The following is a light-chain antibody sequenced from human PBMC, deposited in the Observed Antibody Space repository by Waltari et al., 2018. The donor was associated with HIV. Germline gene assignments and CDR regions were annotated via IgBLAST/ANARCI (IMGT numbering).Light chain of an antibody. J-gene: IGKJ4*01. CDR3: QQLNSYPPT. CDR2: AAS. V-gene: IGKV1-9*01. Sequence: IQLTQSPSFLSASVGARVTITCRASQGISSSLAWYQQKPGKAPKLLIYAASTLQSGVPSRFSGSGSGTEFTLTSSSLQPEDFATYYCQQLNSYPPTFGGGTKVEIK. CDR1: QGISSS.